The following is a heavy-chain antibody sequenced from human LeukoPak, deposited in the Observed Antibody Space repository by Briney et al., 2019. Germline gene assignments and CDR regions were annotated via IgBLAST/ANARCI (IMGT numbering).Heavy chain of an antibody. Sequence: ASVKVSCKVSGYTLTELSMHWVRQAPGKGLEWMGGFDPEDGETIYAQKFQGRVTMTEDTSTDTAYMELSSLRSEDTAVYYCATGAEFRGDNWFDPWGQGTLVTVSS. J-gene: IGHJ5*02. D-gene: IGHD3-10*01. CDR1: GYTLTELS. CDR3: ATGAEFRGDNWFDP. CDR2: FDPEDGET. V-gene: IGHV1-24*01.